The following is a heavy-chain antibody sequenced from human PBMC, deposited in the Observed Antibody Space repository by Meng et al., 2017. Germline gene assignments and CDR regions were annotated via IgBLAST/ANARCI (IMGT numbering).Heavy chain of an antibody. V-gene: IGHV3-30*04. Sequence: GESLKISCAASGFTFSSYAMHWVRQAPGKGLEWVAVISYDGSNKYYADSVKGRFTISRDNSKNTLYLQMNSLRAEDTAVYYCARDPMSVIPYMPHAPWFDHWGQGTLVTVSS. J-gene: IGHJ5*02. CDR1: GFTFSSYA. D-gene: IGHD2/OR15-2a*01. CDR3: ARDPMSVIPYMPHAPWFDH. CDR2: ISYDGSNK.